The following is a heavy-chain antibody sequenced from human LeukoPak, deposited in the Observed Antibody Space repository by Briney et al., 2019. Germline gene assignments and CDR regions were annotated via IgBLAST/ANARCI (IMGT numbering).Heavy chain of an antibody. Sequence: SETLSLTCTVSGGSIGSSSYYWGWIRQAPGKGLEWIANIYFGGTTYYNPSLKSRVTISVDTSKNQFSLKVNSVTAADTATYYCARLWTSDWTAAHWYFDLWGRGTLVTVSS. CDR2: IYFGGTT. CDR3: ARLWTSDWTAAHWYFDL. V-gene: IGHV4-39*01. CDR1: GGSIGSSSYY. J-gene: IGHJ2*01. D-gene: IGHD6-19*01.